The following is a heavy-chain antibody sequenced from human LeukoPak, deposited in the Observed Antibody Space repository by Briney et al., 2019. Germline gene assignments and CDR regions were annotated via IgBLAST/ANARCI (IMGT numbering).Heavy chain of an antibody. CDR1: GYSISSGYY. D-gene: IGHD3-10*01. J-gene: IGHJ4*02. V-gene: IGHV4-38-2*01. CDR3: ARRTGSGSYYVDF. CDR2: IYHSGST. Sequence: PSETLSLTRAVSGYSISSGYYWGWIRQPPGKGLEWIGSIYHSGSTYYNPSLKSRVTISVDTSKNQFSLKVTSVTAADTAVYYCARRTGSGSYYVDFWGQGTVVTVSS.